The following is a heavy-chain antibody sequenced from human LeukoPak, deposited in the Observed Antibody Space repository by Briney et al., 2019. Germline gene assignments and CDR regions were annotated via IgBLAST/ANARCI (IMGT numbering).Heavy chain of an antibody. Sequence: PGGSLRLSCTASGFTFGDYAMSWARQAPGKGLEWVGFIRSKAYGGTTEYAASVEGRSTISRDDSKSIAYLQMNSLKTEDTAVYYCTRAPYYDILTGYYRKTYYFDYWGQGTLVTVSS. J-gene: IGHJ4*02. D-gene: IGHD3-9*01. CDR3: TRAPYYDILTGYYRKTYYFDY. CDR2: IRSKAYGGTT. CDR1: GFTFGDYA. V-gene: IGHV3-49*04.